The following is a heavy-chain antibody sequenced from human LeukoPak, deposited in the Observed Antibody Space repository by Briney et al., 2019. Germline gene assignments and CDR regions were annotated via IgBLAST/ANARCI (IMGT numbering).Heavy chain of an antibody. CDR1: GGSFSGYY. D-gene: IGHD5-12*01. V-gene: IGHV4-34*01. J-gene: IGHJ3*02. Sequence: ASETLSLTCAVYGGSFSGYYWSWIRQPPGKGQEWIGEINHSGSTNYNPSLKSRVTISVDTSKNQFSLKLSSVTAADTAVYYCHSGYAHDAFDIWGQGTMVTVSS. CDR3: HSGYAHDAFDI. CDR2: INHSGST.